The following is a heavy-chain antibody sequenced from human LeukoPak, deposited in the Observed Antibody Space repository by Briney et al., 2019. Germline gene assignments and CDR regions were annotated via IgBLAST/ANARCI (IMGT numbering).Heavy chain of an antibody. D-gene: IGHD6-19*01. V-gene: IGHV1-18*01. Sequence: GASVKVSCKASGYTFTSYGISWVRQAPGQGLEWMGWISAYNGNTNYAQKLQGRVTMTRDTSISTAYMELSRLRSDDTAVYYCARDESPSPHSSGWYFPHSPPNAFDIWGQGTMVTVSS. J-gene: IGHJ3*02. CDR3: ARDESPSPHSSGWYFPHSPPNAFDI. CDR1: GYTFTSYG. CDR2: ISAYNGNT.